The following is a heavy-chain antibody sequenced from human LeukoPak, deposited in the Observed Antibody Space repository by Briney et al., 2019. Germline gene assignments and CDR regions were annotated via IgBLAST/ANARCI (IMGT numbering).Heavy chain of an antibody. D-gene: IGHD6-19*01. CDR2: IKQDGSEK. CDR1: GFTFSSYW. V-gene: IGHV3-7*03. CDR3: VSGWYYFDY. J-gene: IGHJ4*02. Sequence: GGSLRLSCAASGFTFSSYWMNWVRQAPGKGLEWVASIKQDGSEKYYVDSVKGRFTISRDNTKNSLYLQMNSLRAEDTAVYYCVSGWYYFDYWGQGTLVTVSS.